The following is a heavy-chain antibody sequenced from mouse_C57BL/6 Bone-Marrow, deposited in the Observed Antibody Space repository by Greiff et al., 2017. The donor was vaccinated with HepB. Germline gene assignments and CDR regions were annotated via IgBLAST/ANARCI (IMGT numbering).Heavy chain of an antibody. CDR1: GFNIKDYY. Sequence: EVKLVESGAELVKPGASVKLSCTASGFNIKDYYMHWVKQRTEQGLEWIGRIDPEDGETKYAPKFQGKATITADTSSNTAYLQLSSLTSEDTAVYYCARRYYGNLGVYYAMDYGGQGTSVTVSS. D-gene: IGHD2-1*01. J-gene: IGHJ4*01. V-gene: IGHV14-2*01. CDR3: ARRYYGNLGVYYAMDY. CDR2: IDPEDGET.